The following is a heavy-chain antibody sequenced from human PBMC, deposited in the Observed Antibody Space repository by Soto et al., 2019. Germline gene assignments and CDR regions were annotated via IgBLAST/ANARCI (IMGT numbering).Heavy chain of an antibody. J-gene: IGHJ2*01. CDR1: GYTFTNYG. D-gene: IGHD2-15*01. Sequence: QVQLVQSGSEVKKPGASVKVSCKASGYTFTNYGMSWVRQAPGQGLEWIGWISAYNGNTKHAQNFQGRVTMTTDTSTNTANIELSSLRSDDTAVYYCARCYCSVGSCYSCWHFDLWGRGALVTVSS. V-gene: IGHV1-18*01. CDR3: ARCYCSVGSCYSCWHFDL. CDR2: ISAYNGNT.